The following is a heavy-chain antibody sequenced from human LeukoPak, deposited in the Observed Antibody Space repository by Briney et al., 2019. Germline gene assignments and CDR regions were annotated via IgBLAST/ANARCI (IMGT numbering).Heavy chain of an antibody. V-gene: IGHV3-23*01. Sequence: GGSLRLSCAASGFTFSSYAMSWVRQAPGKGLEWVSVISGSGGSTYYADSVKGRLTISRDNSKNTLYLQMNSLRAEDTAVYYCAKRGVGAEFDYWGQGTLVTVSS. CDR2: ISGSGGST. D-gene: IGHD1-26*01. CDR1: GFTFSSYA. J-gene: IGHJ4*02. CDR3: AKRGVGAEFDY.